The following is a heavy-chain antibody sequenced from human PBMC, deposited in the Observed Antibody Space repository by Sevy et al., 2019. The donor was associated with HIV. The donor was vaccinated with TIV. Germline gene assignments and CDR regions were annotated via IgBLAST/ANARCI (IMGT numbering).Heavy chain of an antibody. J-gene: IGHJ4*02. V-gene: IGHV3-21*01. Sequence: GGSLRLSCAASGFTFSSYSMNWVRQAPGKGLEWVSSISSSSSYIYYADSVKGRFTISRDNAKNSLYLQMNSLRAEDTAVYYCARVIPPTPYWDCSGGSCYPDYWGQGTLVTVSS. CDR1: GFTFSSYS. D-gene: IGHD2-15*01. CDR3: ARVIPPTPYWDCSGGSCYPDY. CDR2: ISSSSSYI.